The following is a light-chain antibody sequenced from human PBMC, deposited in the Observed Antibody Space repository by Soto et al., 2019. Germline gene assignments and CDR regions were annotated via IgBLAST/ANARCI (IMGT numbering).Light chain of an antibody. CDR3: TENYSPAL. CDR2: GAS. Sequence: EIVLTQSPDTVSLSPGERATLSCRASQSVGNSWLAWYQQKPGQAPRLLIYGASRRAAGISDRFSGSGSGTDFTLTINRLEPEYFEVYYSTENYSPALLGGVPKLAIK. J-gene: IGKJ4*01. CDR1: QSVGNSW. V-gene: IGKV3-20*01.